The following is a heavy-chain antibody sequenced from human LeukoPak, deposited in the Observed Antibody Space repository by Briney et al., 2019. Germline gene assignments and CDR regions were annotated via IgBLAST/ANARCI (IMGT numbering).Heavy chain of an antibody. CDR3: ARDLPVAAADF. CDR1: GFTVSSNY. CDR2: IYSGGST. V-gene: IGHV3-53*01. D-gene: IGHD6-13*01. J-gene: IGHJ4*02. Sequence: PGGSLRLSCAASGFTVSSNYMSWVRQAPGKGLEWVSVIYSGGSTYYADSVKGRFTVSRDEAKNSLYLQMNSLRAEDTALYYCARDLPVAAADFWGQGTLVTVSS.